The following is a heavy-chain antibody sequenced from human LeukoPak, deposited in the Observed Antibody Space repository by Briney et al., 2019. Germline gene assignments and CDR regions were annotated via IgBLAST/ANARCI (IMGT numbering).Heavy chain of an antibody. V-gene: IGHV4-34*01. CDR3: AREFPSSGYSDY. CDR1: GGSFSGYY. J-gene: IGHJ4*02. D-gene: IGHD3-22*01. CDR2: INHSGST. Sequence: SETLSLTCAVYGGSFSGYYWSWIRQPPGKGLEWIGEINHSGSTNYNPSLKSRVTISVDTSKNQFSLKLSSVTAADTAVYYCAREFPSSGYSDYWGQGTLVTVSS.